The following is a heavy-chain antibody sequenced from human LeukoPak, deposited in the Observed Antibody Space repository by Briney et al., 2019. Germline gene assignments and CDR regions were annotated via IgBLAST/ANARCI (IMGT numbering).Heavy chain of an antibody. V-gene: IGHV3-21*01. CDR1: GFTFNNYT. D-gene: IGHD4/OR15-4a*01. CDR2: ISAGSTYI. J-gene: IGHJ4*02. CDR3: VRDGATRLEFDY. Sequence: GGSLRLSFAASGFTFNNYTMNWFRQAPGKGLEWVSSISAGSTYIHYADSVKGRFTISRDNARNSLFMQMNSLRAEDTAVYYCVRDGATRLEFDYWGQGTLVTVSS.